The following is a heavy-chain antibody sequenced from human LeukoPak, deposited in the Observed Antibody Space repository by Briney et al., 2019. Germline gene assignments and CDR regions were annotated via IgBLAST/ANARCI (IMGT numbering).Heavy chain of an antibody. Sequence: GGSLRLSCAASGFTFSDYYMSWIRQAPGKGLERVSYISSSGSTIYYADSVKGRFTISRDNAKNSLYLQMNSLRAEDTAVYYCAREKGRVWFGERFGYGMDVWGQGTTVTVSS. CDR2: ISSSGSTI. D-gene: IGHD3-10*01. CDR3: AREKGRVWFGERFGYGMDV. CDR1: GFTFSDYY. J-gene: IGHJ6*02. V-gene: IGHV3-11*01.